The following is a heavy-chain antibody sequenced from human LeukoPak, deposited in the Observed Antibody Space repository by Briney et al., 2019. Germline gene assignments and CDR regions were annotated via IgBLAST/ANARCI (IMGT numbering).Heavy chain of an antibody. V-gene: IGHV3-23*01. CDR1: GFTFSSYA. CDR2: ISGSGGST. J-gene: IGHJ4*02. D-gene: IGHD3-16*01. CDR3: AKVDDDYVWGSYPYYFDY. Sequence: GGSLRLSCAASGFTFSSYAMSWVCQAPGKGLEWVSAISGSGGSTYYADSVKGRFTISRDNSKNTLYLQMNSLRAEDTAVYYCAKVDDDYVWGSYPYYFDYWGQGTLVTVSS.